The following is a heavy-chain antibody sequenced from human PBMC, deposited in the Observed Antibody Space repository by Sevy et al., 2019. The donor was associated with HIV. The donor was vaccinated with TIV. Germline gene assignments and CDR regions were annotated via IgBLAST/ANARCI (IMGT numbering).Heavy chain of an antibody. Sequence: SQTLSLTFAISGDSVSSNSTAWNWIRQSPSRGLEWLGRTYYRSKWYNDYAVSVKSRITINPVTSKNPFSLQLNSVTPEDTAVYYCARAVAGTYSWFDHWGQGTLVTVSS. CDR1: GDSVSSNSTA. D-gene: IGHD6-19*01. J-gene: IGHJ5*02. CDR2: TYYRSKWYN. V-gene: IGHV6-1*01. CDR3: ARAVAGTYSWFDH.